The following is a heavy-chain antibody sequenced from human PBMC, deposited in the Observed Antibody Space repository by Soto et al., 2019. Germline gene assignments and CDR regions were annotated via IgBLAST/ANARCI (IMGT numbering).Heavy chain of an antibody. CDR1: GVSISSNNW. J-gene: IGHJ6*02. CDR3: ARFTSGLDV. CDR2: IYDSGST. Sequence: QVQLQESGPGLVKPSGTLSLTCAVSGVSISSNNWWTWVRQPPGKGLEWIGEIYDSGSTNYNPSLKGRVTKSVDKSKNQFSLKLTSVTAADTAVYYCARFTSGLDVWGRGTTVTVSS. V-gene: IGHV4-4*02.